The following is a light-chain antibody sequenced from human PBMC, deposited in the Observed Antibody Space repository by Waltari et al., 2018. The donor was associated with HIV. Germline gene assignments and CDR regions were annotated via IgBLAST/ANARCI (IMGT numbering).Light chain of an antibody. CDR2: KDT. CDR1: APAKKY. Sequence: SYALTQPSSVSVSPGQTARITCSADAPAKKYARWFQQNPGQAPILVIYKDTERPSGIPERFSGSSSGTTVTLTISGAQVEDEADYFCYSAADKNVLFGGGTKLTVL. V-gene: IGLV3-27*01. J-gene: IGLJ2*01. CDR3: YSAADKNVL.